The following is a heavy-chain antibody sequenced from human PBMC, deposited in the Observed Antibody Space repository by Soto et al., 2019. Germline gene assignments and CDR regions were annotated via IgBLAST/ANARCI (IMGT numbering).Heavy chain of an antibody. Sequence: GASVKVSCKTSGYTFTTYGISWLGQAPGQGLEWMGWISTWDGNTIYAQKFQGRVTMTTDTSTGTAYMEVRSLRSDDTAIYYCARCWGARGVTTITDYWGHGTLVTVSS. J-gene: IGHJ4*01. CDR3: ARCWGARGVTTITDY. CDR2: ISTWDGNT. D-gene: IGHD5-12*01. CDR1: GYTFTTYG. V-gene: IGHV1-18*01.